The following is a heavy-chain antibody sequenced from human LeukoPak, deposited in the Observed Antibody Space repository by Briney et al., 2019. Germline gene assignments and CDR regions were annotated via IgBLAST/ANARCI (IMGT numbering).Heavy chain of an antibody. CDR1: RYTFTAFY. V-gene: IGHV1-2*02. CDR2: INPDSGST. D-gene: IGHD2-2*01. Sequence: ASVKVSCTASRYTFTAFYMHWLRQAPGQGPEWMGWINPDSGSTKYAQNFQGRVTMTRDRSISTVYMELSRLRSDDTAVYYCARVSDLVVVPAAFYFDSWGQGTLVTVSS. J-gene: IGHJ4*02. CDR3: ARVSDLVVVPAAFYFDS.